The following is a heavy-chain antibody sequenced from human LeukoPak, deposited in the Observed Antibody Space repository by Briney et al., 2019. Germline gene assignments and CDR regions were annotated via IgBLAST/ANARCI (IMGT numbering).Heavy chain of an antibody. Sequence: PSETLSLTCTVSGGSISSYYWSWIRQPPGKGLEWNGYIYYSGSTNYNPSLKSRVTISVDTSKNQFSLKLSSVTAADTAVYYCARITIFGVALDYWGQGTLVTVSS. V-gene: IGHV4-59*01. J-gene: IGHJ4*02. CDR2: IYYSGST. CDR3: ARITIFGVALDY. D-gene: IGHD3-3*01. CDR1: GGSISSYY.